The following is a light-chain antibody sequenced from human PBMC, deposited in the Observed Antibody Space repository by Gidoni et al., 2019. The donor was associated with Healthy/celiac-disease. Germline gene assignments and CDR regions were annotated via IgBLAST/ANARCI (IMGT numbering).Light chain of an antibody. V-gene: IGLV1-44*01. CDR2: SNN. CDR1: SSNIGSNT. Sequence: QSVLTQPPSASGTPGQRVTISCSGSSSNIGSNTVHWYQQLPGTAPKLLLYSNNQRPSGVPDRFSGSKAGTSASLAISGLQSEEEADYYCAAWDDSLNGHVVFGGGTKLTVL. CDR3: AAWDDSLNGHVV. J-gene: IGLJ2*01.